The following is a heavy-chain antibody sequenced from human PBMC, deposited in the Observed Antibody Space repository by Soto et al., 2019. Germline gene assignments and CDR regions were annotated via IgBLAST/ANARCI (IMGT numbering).Heavy chain of an antibody. CDR2: ISGGGETT. CDR1: GFPFSTTD. V-gene: IGHV3-23*01. CDR3: AKNSGWFNT. Sequence: EFQVMQSGGGLVQPGGSLRLACAASGFPFSTTDMSWVRQAPGKGLEWVSTISGGGETTYYADSVKGRFTISRDNFKNTVYLQMDGLRVDVTALNYCAKNSGWFNTWGQGDLVTVSS. D-gene: IGHD3-10*01. J-gene: IGHJ5*02.